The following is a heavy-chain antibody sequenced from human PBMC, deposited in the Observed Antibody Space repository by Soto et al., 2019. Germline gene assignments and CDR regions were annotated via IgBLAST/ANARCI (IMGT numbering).Heavy chain of an antibody. D-gene: IGHD3-22*01. CDR3: ARASTMYSYDTSGFFWFDP. J-gene: IGHJ5*02. V-gene: IGHV4-59*08. Sequence: PSETLSLTCTVSGDSISRDYWGWIRQSPGKGLEWIGYMYYSGSSNYNPSLKSRLIILLDTSKNQFSLRLTSVTAADTAVYYCARASTMYSYDTSGFFWFDPWGQGTPVTVSS. CDR1: GDSISRDY. CDR2: MYYSGSS.